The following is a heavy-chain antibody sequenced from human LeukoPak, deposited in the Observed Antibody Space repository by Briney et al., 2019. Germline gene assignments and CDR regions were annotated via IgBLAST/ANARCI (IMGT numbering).Heavy chain of an antibody. CDR1: GFTFSSYA. D-gene: IGHD5-18*01. CDR3: VQSDTAMDPYDY. CDR2: ISYDGSNK. J-gene: IGHJ4*02. Sequence: GGSLRLSCAASGFTFSSYAMHCVRQAPGKGLEWVAVISYDGSNKYYADSVKGRFTISRDNSKNTLYLQMNSLRAEDTAVYYCVQSDTAMDPYDYWGQGTLVTVSS. V-gene: IGHV3-30-3*01.